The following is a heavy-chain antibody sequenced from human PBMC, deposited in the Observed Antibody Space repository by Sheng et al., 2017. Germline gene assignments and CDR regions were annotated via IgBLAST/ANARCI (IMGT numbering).Heavy chain of an antibody. CDR2: ISGSGGDT. CDR3: AKDIAATGSIY. J-gene: IGHJ4*02. CDR1: TFTFSGYA. V-gene: IGHV3-23*01. Sequence: EVHLLESGGGLVQPGGSLRLSCAASTFTFSGYAMSWVRQAPGKGLEWVSAISGSGGDTYYADSVKGRFTISRDNSKNTLYLQMNSLRDEDTAVYYCAKDIAATGSIYWGQGTLVTVSS. D-gene: IGHD6-13*01.